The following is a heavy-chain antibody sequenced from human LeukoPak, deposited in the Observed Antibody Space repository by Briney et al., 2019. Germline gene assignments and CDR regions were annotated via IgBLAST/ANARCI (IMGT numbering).Heavy chain of an antibody. CDR3: AREHWNDDNYYYMDV. Sequence: SETLSLTCTVSGGSISSYYWSWIRQPPGKGLEWIGYIYYSGSTYYNPSLKSRVTISVDTSKNQFSLKLSSVTAADTAVYYCAREHWNDDNYYYMDVWGKGTTVTVSS. V-gene: IGHV4-59*12. D-gene: IGHD1-1*01. CDR2: IYYSGST. J-gene: IGHJ6*03. CDR1: GGSISSYY.